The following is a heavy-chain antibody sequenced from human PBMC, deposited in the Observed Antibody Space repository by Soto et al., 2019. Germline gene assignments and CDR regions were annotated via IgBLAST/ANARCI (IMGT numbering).Heavy chain of an antibody. Sequence: ASVKVSCKASGYTFTSYAMHWVRQAPGQRLEWMGWINAGNGNTRYSQKFQGRVTITRDTSTSTAYMELRSLRSDDTAVYYCARKAGIAAAGTFWFDPWGQGTLVTVSS. CDR2: INAGNGNT. J-gene: IGHJ5*02. CDR3: ARKAGIAAAGTFWFDP. CDR1: GYTFTSYA. V-gene: IGHV1-3*01. D-gene: IGHD6-13*01.